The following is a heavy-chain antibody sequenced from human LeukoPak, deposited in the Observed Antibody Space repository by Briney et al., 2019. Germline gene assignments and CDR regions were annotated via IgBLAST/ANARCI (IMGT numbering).Heavy chain of an antibody. J-gene: IGHJ5*02. D-gene: IGHD6-6*01. CDR2: IYYSGST. CDR3: ARDYSSSHRNWFDP. CDR1: GVSISSYY. V-gene: IGHV4-59*01. Sequence: KPSETLSLTCTVSGVSISSYYWSWIRQPPGKGLEWIGYIYYSGSTNYNPSLKSRVTISVDTSKNQFSLKLSSVTAADTAVYYCARDYSSSHRNWFDPWGQGTLVTVSS.